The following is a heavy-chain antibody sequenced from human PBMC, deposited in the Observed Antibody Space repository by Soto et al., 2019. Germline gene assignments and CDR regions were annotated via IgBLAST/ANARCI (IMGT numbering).Heavy chain of an antibody. CDR2: ISDDGSNI. J-gene: IGHJ4*02. CDR1: GFTFSRYP. CDR3: AREEPHPAPLVF. Sequence: GGSLRLSCAAYGFTFSRYPMHWVRQAPGKGLEWVAGISDDGSNIQYADSVKGRLTVSRDDSKSTLYLQMNSLGAEDTAEYFCAREEPHPAPLVFWGQGTKVTVYS. V-gene: IGHV3-30-3*01.